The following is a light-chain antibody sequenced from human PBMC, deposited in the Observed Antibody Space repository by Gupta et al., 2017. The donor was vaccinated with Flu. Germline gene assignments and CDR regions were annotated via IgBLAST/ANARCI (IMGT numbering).Light chain of an antibody. CDR2: EVS. J-gene: IGLJ1*01. CDR1: SSDVSGYNY. V-gene: IGLV2-14*01. Sequence: ITISCTGTSSDVSGYNYVSWYQQHPGKAPKLMIYEVSYRPSGVSNRFSGSKSGNTASLTISGFQAEDEADYYCSSYTSSNTLEVFGTGTRVTVL. CDR3: SSYTSSNTLEV.